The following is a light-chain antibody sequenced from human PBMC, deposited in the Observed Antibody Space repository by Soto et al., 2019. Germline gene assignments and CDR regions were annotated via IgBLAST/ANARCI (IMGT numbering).Light chain of an antibody. CDR3: QQYTSYPT. CDR2: DAS. Sequence: IQLTQSPSSLSASVGDRVTITFRASQGISSYLGWYQQKPGKAPNLLIYDASTLHSGVPSRFSGGGSGTDFTLTISSLQPDDFATYYCQQYTSYPTFGQGTKVDIK. J-gene: IGKJ1*01. V-gene: IGKV1-9*01. CDR1: QGISSY.